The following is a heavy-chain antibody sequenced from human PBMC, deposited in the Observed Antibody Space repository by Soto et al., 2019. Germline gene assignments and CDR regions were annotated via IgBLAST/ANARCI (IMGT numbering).Heavy chain of an antibody. V-gene: IGHV3-48*02. CDR1: GFTFSSYS. Sequence: GGSLRLSCAASGFTFSSYSMDWVRQAPGKGLEWISEISSRSTTMYYADSVKGRFTISRDNAKNSLYLQMNSLRDEDTAVYYCAKDGGSFYYYGMDVWGQGTTVTVSS. CDR2: ISSRSTTM. D-gene: IGHD3-10*01. J-gene: IGHJ6*02. CDR3: AKDGGSFYYYGMDV.